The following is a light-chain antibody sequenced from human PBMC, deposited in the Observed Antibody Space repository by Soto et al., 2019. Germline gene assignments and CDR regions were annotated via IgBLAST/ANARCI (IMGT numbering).Light chain of an antibody. CDR2: DAS. CDR1: QSDSYW. Sequence: DIQMTQSPSTLSASVGDRVTITCRASQSDSYWLAWYQQKPGMAPKLLIHDASSLESGVPSRFRGSGSGKEFTLTISSLQPDDFAAYYCQQYGFSFGPGTKVEI. J-gene: IGKJ3*01. V-gene: IGKV1-5*01. CDR3: QQYGFS.